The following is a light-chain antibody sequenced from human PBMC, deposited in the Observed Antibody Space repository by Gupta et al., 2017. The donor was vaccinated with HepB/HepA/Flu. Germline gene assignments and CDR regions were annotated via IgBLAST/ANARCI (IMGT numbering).Light chain of an antibody. CDR2: TNN. Sequence: QSVLTQPPSVSGPPGQRVTISCTGSSSNIGAGYDVHWYQQLPGTAPKLLIYTNNSRHSGVPDRFSGSKSGTSASLAITGLQAEDEADYYCQSYDNSRSGVVFGGGTKLTVL. V-gene: IGLV1-40*01. CDR3: QSYDNSRSGVV. J-gene: IGLJ2*01. CDR1: SSNIGAGYD.